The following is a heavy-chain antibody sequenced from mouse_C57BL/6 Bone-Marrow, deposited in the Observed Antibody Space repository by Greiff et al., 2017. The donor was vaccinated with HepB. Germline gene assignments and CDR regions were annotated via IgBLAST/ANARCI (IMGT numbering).Heavy chain of an antibody. V-gene: IGHV14-3*01. D-gene: IGHD1-1*01. CDR3: ARCTTVLARVFDY. CDR1: GFNIKNTY. J-gene: IGHJ2*01. Sequence: EVQLQQSVAELVRPGASVKLSCTASGFNIKNTYMHWVKQRPEQGLEWIGRIDPANGNTKYAPKFQGKATITAVKSSNTAYLQLSSLTSEYTAIYYCARCTTVLARVFDYWGQGTTLTVSS. CDR2: IDPANGNT.